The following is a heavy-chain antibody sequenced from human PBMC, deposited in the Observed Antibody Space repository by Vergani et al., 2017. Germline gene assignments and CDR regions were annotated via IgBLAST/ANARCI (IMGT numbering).Heavy chain of an antibody. CDR1: GGSLSSSRYY. J-gene: IGHJ4*02. CDR2: IYYSGST. V-gene: IGHV4-39*01. CDR3: AARVPADENFDY. Sequence: QLQLQESGPGLVKPSETLSLTCTVSGGSLSSSRYYWGWIRQPPGKGLEWIGSIYYSGSTYYNPSRKSRVTISVDTSTNQFSLKLRSVTAADTAVYYCAARVPADENFDYWGQGTLGTVSA. D-gene: IGHD2-2*01.